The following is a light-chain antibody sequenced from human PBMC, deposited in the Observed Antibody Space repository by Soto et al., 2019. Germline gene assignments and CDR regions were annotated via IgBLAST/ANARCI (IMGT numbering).Light chain of an antibody. CDR1: SSDVGGYNY. V-gene: IGLV2-14*01. Sequence: QSVLTQPASVSVSPGQSITISCTGTSSDVGGYNYVSWYQHHPGKAPKVMIFEVSNRPSGVSIRFSGSKSGNTASLTISGLQAEDEADYYCISYTSSSTLYVFGTGTKVTVL. CDR2: EVS. J-gene: IGLJ1*01. CDR3: ISYTSSSTLYV.